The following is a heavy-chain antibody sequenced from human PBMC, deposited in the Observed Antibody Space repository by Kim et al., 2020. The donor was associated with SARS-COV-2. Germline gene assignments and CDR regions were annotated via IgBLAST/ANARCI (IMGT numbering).Heavy chain of an antibody. CDR1: GYTFTGYY. CDR2: INPNSGGT. D-gene: IGHD3-10*01. CDR3: ARGSPPLLLWFGESAPYWYFDL. Sequence: ASVKVSCKASGYTFTGYYMHWVRQAPGQGLEWMGWINPNSGGTNYAQKFQGWVTMTRDTSISTAYMELSRLRSDDTAVYYCARGSPPLLLWFGESAPYWYFDLWGRGTLVTVSS. V-gene: IGHV1-2*04. J-gene: IGHJ2*01.